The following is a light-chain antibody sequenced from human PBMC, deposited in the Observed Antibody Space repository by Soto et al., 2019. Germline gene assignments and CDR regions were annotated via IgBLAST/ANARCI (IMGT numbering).Light chain of an antibody. CDR1: QSVSKY. Sequence: EIVLTQSPDILSLSPGDRATLSCGASQSVSKYLAWYQQKPGQAPRLLIYDASNRATGIPVRFTGSGSGTDFTLSISSLEPEDFAVYYCHERSNWPSITFGQGTRLEIK. J-gene: IGKJ5*01. CDR2: DAS. V-gene: IGKV3-11*01. CDR3: HERSNWPSIT.